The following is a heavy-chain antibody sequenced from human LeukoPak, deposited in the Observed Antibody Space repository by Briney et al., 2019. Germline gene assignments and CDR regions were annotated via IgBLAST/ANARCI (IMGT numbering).Heavy chain of an antibody. CDR1: GFTVSSNY. Sequence: HGGSLRLSCAASGFTVSSNYMSWVRQAPGKGLEWVSVIYSGGSTYYADSVKGRFTISRDNSKNTLYLQMNSLRAEDTAVYYCALMVRGYFDYWGQGTLVTVSS. CDR3: ALMVRGYFDY. D-gene: IGHD3-10*01. J-gene: IGHJ4*02. V-gene: IGHV3-53*01. CDR2: IYSGGST.